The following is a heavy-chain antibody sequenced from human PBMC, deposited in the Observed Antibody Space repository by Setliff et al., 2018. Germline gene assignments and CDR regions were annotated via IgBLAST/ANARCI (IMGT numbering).Heavy chain of an antibody. J-gene: IGHJ3*02. CDR2: IIPLFGTT. Sequence: SVKVSCKASGGNFNNYAINWVRQAPGQGLEWVGRIIPLFGTTNLAQEFQGRVTMTADESTETTYMDLTSLRSEDTAVYYCARGYQVTPPRADAFDIWGKGTLVT. V-gene: IGHV1-69*13. CDR1: GGNFNNYA. D-gene: IGHD2-2*01. CDR3: ARGYQVTPPRADAFDI.